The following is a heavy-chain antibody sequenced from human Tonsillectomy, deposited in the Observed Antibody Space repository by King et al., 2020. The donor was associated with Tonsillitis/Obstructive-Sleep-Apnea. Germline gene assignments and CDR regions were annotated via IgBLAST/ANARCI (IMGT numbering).Heavy chain of an antibody. CDR2: IYWDDDK. Sequence: ITLQESGPTLVKPTQTLTLTCTFSGFSLSTSGLGVGWIRQPPGKALEWLALIYWDDDKYYSPSLKSRLTITKDTSKNRVVLTMTNMDPVDTATYYCAHNGGHCTDGGCYSVSWFDPWGQGTLVTVSS. J-gene: IGHJ5*02. D-gene: IGHD2-15*01. CDR1: GFSLSTSGLG. V-gene: IGHV2-5*02. CDR3: AHNGGHCTDGGCYSVSWFDP.